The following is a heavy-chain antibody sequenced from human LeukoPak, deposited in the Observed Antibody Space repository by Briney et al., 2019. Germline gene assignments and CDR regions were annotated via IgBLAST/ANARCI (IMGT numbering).Heavy chain of an antibody. V-gene: IGHV3-23*01. Sequence: PGGSLRLSCTASGFTISTYAMTWLRQPPGKGLEWVSTITDSAAATYYRESVKGRFTISRDNSKNTLYLQMNSLRGDDTAVYFCARVYGNWYFDYWGQGTLVTVSS. J-gene: IGHJ4*02. CDR2: ITDSAAAT. D-gene: IGHD1-1*01. CDR1: GFTISTYA. CDR3: ARVYGNWYFDY.